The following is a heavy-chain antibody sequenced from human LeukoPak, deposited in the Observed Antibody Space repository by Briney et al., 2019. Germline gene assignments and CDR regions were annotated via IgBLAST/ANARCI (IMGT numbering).Heavy chain of an antibody. CDR3: ARCPRTSPYYDFWSGQYYLDY. D-gene: IGHD3-3*01. Sequence: SETLSLTCTVSGGSISSYYWSWIRQPPGKGLEWIGYIYYSGSTNYNPSLKSRVTISVDTSKNQFSLKLSSVTAADTAVYYYARCPRTSPYYDFWSGQYYLDYWGQGTLVTVSS. V-gene: IGHV4-59*01. CDR1: GGSISSYY. CDR2: IYYSGST. J-gene: IGHJ4*02.